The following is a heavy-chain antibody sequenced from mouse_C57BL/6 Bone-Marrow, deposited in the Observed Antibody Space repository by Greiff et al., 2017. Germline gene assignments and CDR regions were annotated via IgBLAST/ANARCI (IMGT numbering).Heavy chain of an antibody. CDR1: GFSLSTSGMG. V-gene: IGHV8-12*01. Sequence: QVTLKESGPGILQSSQTLSLTCSFSGFSLSTSGMGVSWIRQPSGKGLEWLAHNYWDDDKRYNQSLTSRLTISKDTSRNQVFLKITSVDTADTATYYCARRADGYAGGYWYFDVWGTGTTVTVSS. CDR3: ARRADGYAGGYWYFDV. D-gene: IGHD2-3*01. CDR2: NYWDDDK. J-gene: IGHJ1*03.